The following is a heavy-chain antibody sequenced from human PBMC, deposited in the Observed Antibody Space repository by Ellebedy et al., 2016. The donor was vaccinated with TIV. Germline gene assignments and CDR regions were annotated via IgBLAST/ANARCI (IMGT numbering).Heavy chain of an antibody. CDR1: GYTFTSYY. Sequence: ASVKVSCKASGYTFTSYYMHWVRQAPGQGLEWMGIINPSGGSTSYAQKFQGRVTMTRDTSISTAYMELSRLRSDDTAVYYCARDYSSSTDFDYWGQGNLVTVSS. CDR3: ARDYSSSTDFDY. V-gene: IGHV1-46*01. D-gene: IGHD6-6*01. J-gene: IGHJ4*02. CDR2: INPSGGST.